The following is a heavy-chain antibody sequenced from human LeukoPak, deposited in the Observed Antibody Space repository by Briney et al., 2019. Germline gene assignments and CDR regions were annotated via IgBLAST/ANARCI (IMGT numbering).Heavy chain of an antibody. CDR1: GFTFSSYA. D-gene: IGHD1-20*01. CDR2: ISYDGSNK. Sequence: GESLRLSCAASGFTFSSYAMHWVRQAPGKGLEWVAVISYDGSNKYYADSVKGRFTISRDNSKNTLYLQMNSLRAEDTAVYYCARDLSYNWNGWLDYWGQGTLVTVSS. V-gene: IGHV3-30-3*01. J-gene: IGHJ4*02. CDR3: ARDLSYNWNGWLDY.